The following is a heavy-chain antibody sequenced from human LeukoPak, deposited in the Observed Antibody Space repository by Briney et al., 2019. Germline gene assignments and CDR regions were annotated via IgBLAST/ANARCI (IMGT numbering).Heavy chain of an antibody. V-gene: IGHV3-9*01. CDR3: AKDKEPYSGWYYFDY. D-gene: IGHD5-12*01. J-gene: IGHJ4*02. CDR2: FSWNSGSI. CDR1: GFTFDDYA. Sequence: GGSLRLSCAASGFTFDDYAMHWVRQAPGKGLEWVSGFSWNSGSIGYADSVKGRFTISRDNAKNSLYLQMNSLRAEDTALYYCAKDKEPYSGWYYFDYWGQGTLVTVSS.